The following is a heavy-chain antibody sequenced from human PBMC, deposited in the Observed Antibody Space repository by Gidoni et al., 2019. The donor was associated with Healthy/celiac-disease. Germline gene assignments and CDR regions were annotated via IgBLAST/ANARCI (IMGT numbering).Heavy chain of an antibody. CDR1: GFTFSSSG. V-gene: IGHV3-30*18. CDR3: AKDPGYSSILTDNYFDY. Sequence: QVQLVESGGGVVQPGRSLRRPWAASGFTFSSSGMHGVRQAPGKGLEWVAVISYDGSNKYYADSVKGRFTISRDNSKNPLYLQMNSLRAEDTAVYYCAKDPGYSSILTDNYFDYWGQGTLVTVSS. J-gene: IGHJ4*02. CDR2: ISYDGSNK. D-gene: IGHD6-13*01.